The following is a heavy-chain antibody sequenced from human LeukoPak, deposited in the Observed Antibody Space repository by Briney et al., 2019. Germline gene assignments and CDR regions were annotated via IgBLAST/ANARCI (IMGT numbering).Heavy chain of an antibody. V-gene: IGHV3-23*01. CDR3: AKTRGEPTSPDDY. CDR2: ISGSGGSI. D-gene: IGHD1-14*01. J-gene: IGHJ4*02. CDR1: GLTFSSYA. Sequence: PGGSLRLSCAASGLTFSSYAMSWVRQAPGKGLEWVSTISGSGGSIWYADSVKGRFTISRDNSNNTLYLQMNSLRAEDTAVYYCAKTRGEPTSPDDYWGQGTLVTVSS.